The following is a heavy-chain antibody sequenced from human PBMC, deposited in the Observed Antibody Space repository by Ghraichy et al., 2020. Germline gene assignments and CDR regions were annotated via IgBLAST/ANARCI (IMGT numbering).Heavy chain of an antibody. V-gene: IGHV3-30*03. CDR3: ARKWRDTLVVDP. Sequence: GGSLRLSCAASGFTFSGYGVHWVRQAPGKGLEWVSTISYDGGHKFSADSVTGRFTISRDNSMNTLYLQMNSLRPEDTAVYYCARKWRDTLVVDPWGQGTLVTVSS. J-gene: IGHJ5*02. CDR2: ISYDGGHK. CDR1: GFTFSGYG. D-gene: IGHD2-21*01.